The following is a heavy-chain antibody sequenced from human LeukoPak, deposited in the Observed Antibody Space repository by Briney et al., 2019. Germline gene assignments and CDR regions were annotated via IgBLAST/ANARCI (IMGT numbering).Heavy chain of an antibody. CDR2: IYYSGST. Sequence: SETLSLTCTVSGGSISSYYWGWIRQPPGKGLEWIGYIYYSGSTYYNPSLKSRVTISVDTSKNQFSLKLSSVTAADTAVYYCARVRYYDSSGYYYDFLFDYWGQGTLATVSS. J-gene: IGHJ4*02. CDR3: ARVRYYDSSGYYYDFLFDY. CDR1: GGSISSYY. V-gene: IGHV4-30-4*01. D-gene: IGHD3-22*01.